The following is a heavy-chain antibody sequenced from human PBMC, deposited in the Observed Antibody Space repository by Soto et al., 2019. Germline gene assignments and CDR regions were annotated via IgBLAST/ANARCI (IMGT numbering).Heavy chain of an antibody. CDR2: ISYDGSNK. Sequence: GGSLRLSCAASGFTFSSYAMHWVRQAPGKGLEWVAVISYDGSNKYYADSVKGRFTISRDNSKNTLYLQMNSLRAEDTAVYYCAAYRIAARPDYYYYGMDVWGQGTTVTVSS. V-gene: IGHV3-30-3*01. CDR1: GFTFSSYA. J-gene: IGHJ6*02. D-gene: IGHD6-6*01. CDR3: AAYRIAARPDYYYYGMDV.